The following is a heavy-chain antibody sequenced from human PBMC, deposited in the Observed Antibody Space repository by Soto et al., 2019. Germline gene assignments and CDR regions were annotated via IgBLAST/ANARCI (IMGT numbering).Heavy chain of an antibody. J-gene: IGHJ4*02. V-gene: IGHV2-5*02. CDR1: GFSLTTARVG. CDR2: IYWDDSK. CDR3: AHAYGGRSLY. D-gene: IGHD1-26*01. Sequence: QITLKESGPTLVKPTQTLTLTCTFSGFSLTTARVGVGWSRQPPGEALEWLAVIYWDDSKTYRPSLASRLTITKETAKNQVALTMTNMDSLDTATYYWAHAYGGRSLYWGQGTLVTVSS.